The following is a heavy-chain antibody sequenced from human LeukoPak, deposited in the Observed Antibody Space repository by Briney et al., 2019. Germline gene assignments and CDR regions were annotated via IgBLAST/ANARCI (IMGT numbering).Heavy chain of an antibody. CDR3: ARAAAQGFSGSYGDWFDP. CDR2: IIPIFGTA. CDR1: GGTFSSYA. J-gene: IGHJ5*02. V-gene: IGHV1-69*13. D-gene: IGHD1-26*01. Sequence: SVKVSCKASGGTFSSYAISWVRQAPGQGLEWMGGIIPIFGTANYAQKFQGRVTITADESTSTAYMELSSLRSEDTAVYYCARAAAQGFSGSYGDWFDPWGQGTLVTVSS.